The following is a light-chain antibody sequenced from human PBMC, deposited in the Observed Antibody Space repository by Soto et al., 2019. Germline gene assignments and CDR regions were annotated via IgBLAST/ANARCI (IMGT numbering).Light chain of an antibody. Sequence: DIQMTQSPSTLSASVGDRVTITCRASQSISSWLAWYQQKPGKAPKLLIYDASSLESGVPSRFSGSGSGTEFTLTISSLRPDDFATYYCQQYNSYSPITFGQGTKVEIK. V-gene: IGKV1-5*01. CDR1: QSISSW. CDR3: QQYNSYSPIT. J-gene: IGKJ1*01. CDR2: DAS.